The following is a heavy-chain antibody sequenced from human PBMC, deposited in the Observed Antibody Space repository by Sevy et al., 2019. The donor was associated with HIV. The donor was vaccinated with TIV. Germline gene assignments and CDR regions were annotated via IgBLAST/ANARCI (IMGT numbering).Heavy chain of an antibody. V-gene: IGHV3-7*04. CDR1: GFTFSKIA. D-gene: IGHD6-13*01. Sequence: GGSLRLSCAASGFTFSKIAIHWVRQAPGKGLEWVANIKQDGSEKYYVDSVKGRFTISRDNAKNSLYLQMNSLRAEDTAVYYCARARSWYDPAYYFDYWGQGTLVTVSS. J-gene: IGHJ4*02. CDR3: ARARSWYDPAYYFDY. CDR2: IKQDGSEK.